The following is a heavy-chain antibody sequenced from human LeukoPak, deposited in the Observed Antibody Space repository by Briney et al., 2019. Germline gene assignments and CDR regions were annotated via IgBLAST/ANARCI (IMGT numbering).Heavy chain of an antibody. D-gene: IGHD3-22*01. Sequence: GALVKVSCKASVYTFTSYAMHWVRQAPGQRLEWMGWINAGNGNTKYSQEFQGRVTITRDTSASTAYMELSSLRSEDMAVYYCARDGGAYDSSGRALDFDYWGQGTLVTVSS. CDR3: ARDGGAYDSSGRALDFDY. J-gene: IGHJ4*02. V-gene: IGHV1-3*03. CDR2: INAGNGNT. CDR1: VYTFTSYA.